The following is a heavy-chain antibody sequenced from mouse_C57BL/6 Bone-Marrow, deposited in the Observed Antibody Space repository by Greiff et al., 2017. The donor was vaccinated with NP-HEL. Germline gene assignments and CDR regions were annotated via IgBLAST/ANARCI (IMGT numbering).Heavy chain of an antibody. J-gene: IGHJ1*03. CDR1: GFTFSSYA. Sequence: EVHLVESGGGLVKPGGSLKLSCAASGFTFSSYAMSWVRQTPEKRLEWVATISDGGSYTYYPDNVKGRFTISRDNAKNNLYLQMSHLKSEDTAMYYCARECYYYGGPDFDVWGTGTTVTVSS. V-gene: IGHV5-4*01. CDR3: ARECYYYGGPDFDV. CDR2: ISDGGSYT. D-gene: IGHD1-1*01.